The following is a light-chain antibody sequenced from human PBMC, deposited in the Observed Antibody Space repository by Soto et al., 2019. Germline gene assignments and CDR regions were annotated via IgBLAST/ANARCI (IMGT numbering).Light chain of an antibody. CDR1: QSVSSSY. Sequence: EIVLTQSPGTLSLSPGERATLSCRASQSVSSSYLAWYQQKPGQAPRLLIYGASSRATGIPDRFIGSGSGTNFPLTISRLEPEDFAVYFFQQDGSSPLTFGGGTKVEIK. CDR3: QQDGSSPLT. V-gene: IGKV3-20*01. J-gene: IGKJ4*01. CDR2: GAS.